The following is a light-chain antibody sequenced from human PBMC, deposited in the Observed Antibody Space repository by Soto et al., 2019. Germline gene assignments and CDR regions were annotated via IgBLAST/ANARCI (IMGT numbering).Light chain of an antibody. J-gene: IGKJ3*01. CDR1: QNVSSN. CDR2: GAS. CDR3: QQYNNWPLFT. V-gene: IGKV3-15*01. Sequence: IVMTQSPATLSVSPGERATLSCRASQNVSSNLAWYQQKPGQGPRLLIFGASTRATGIPARFSGSGSGADFSLTISGLQSEDFALYYCQQYNNWPLFTFGPGTKVDFK.